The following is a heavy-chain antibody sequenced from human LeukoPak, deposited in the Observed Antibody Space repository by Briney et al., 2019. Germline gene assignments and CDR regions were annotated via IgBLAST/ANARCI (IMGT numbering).Heavy chain of an antibody. CDR1: GGTLTSYA. V-gene: IGHV1-69*13. D-gene: IGHD3-10*01. J-gene: IGHJ6*04. Sequence: GASVKVSCKASGGTLTSYAISWVRQAPGQGLEWMGGIIPIFGTANYAQKFQGRVTITADESTSTAYMELSSLRSEDTAVYYCARAYTYYYGSGSYTYYGMDVWGKGTTVTVSS. CDR3: ARAYTYYYGSGSYTYYGMDV. CDR2: IIPIFGTA.